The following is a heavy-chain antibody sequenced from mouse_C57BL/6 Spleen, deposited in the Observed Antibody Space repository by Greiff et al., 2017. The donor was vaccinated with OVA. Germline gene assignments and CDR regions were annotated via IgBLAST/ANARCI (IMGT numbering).Heavy chain of an antibody. J-gene: IGHJ3*01. CDR3: ARRGYDGETWFAC. V-gene: IGHV1-64*01. CDR2: IHPNSGST. CDR1: GYTFTSYW. Sequence: QVQLQQPGAELVKPGASVKLSCKASGYTFTSYWMHWVKQRPGQGLEWIGMIHPNSGSTNYNEKFKGKATLTVAQSSSTAYMQLGSLTSEDSAVYDCARRGYDGETWFACWGQGTLVTGSA. D-gene: IGHD2-2*01.